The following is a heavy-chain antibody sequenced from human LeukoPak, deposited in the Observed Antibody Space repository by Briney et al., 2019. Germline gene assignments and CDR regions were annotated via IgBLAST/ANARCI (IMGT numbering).Heavy chain of an antibody. V-gene: IGHV3-30-3*01. CDR2: ISYHGIDK. CDR3: ARAYVTYYDFWSGPGY. J-gene: IGHJ4*02. D-gene: IGHD3-3*01. CDR1: GFTFSHYA. Sequence: PGRSLRLSCAASGFTFSHYAMHWVRQAPGKGLEWVAVISYHGIDKYYADSGKGRFTISRDNSKNALYLQMNSLRAEDTAVYYCARAYVTYYDFWSGPGYWGQGTLVTVSS.